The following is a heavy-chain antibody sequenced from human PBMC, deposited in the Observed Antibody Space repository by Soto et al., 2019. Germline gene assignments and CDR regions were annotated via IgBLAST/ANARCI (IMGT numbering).Heavy chain of an antibody. Sequence: TLSRTCAVSGGCISSGGYSWSWIRQRPGKGLDWIGYIYHSGSNYYNRSLKSRVTISVDRSKNQFSLKLSSVTAADTAVYCCARAHHWFESQDQGSMATVSS. CDR3: ARAHHWFES. J-gene: IGHJ5*01. CDR2: IYHSGSN. CDR1: GGCISSGGYS. V-gene: IGHV4-30-2*01.